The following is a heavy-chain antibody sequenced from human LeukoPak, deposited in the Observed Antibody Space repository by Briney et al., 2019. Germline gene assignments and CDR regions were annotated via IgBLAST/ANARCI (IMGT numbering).Heavy chain of an antibody. CDR2: IKSKTDGGTT. Sequence: GGSLRLSCAASGFTFSNAWMSWVRQAPGKGLEWVGRIKSKTDGGTTDYAAPVKGRFTISRDDSKNTLYLQMNSLKTEDTAVYYCTGSKGEWELQDSSLPTPFDYWGQGTLVTVSS. CDR1: GFTFSNAW. V-gene: IGHV3-15*01. J-gene: IGHJ4*02. D-gene: IGHD1-26*01. CDR3: TGSKGEWELQDSSLPTPFDY.